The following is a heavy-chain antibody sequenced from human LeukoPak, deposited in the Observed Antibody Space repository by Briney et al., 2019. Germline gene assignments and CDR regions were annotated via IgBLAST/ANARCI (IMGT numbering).Heavy chain of an antibody. CDR1: RYTFTSYD. Sequence: GASVKVSCKASRYTFTSYDINWVRQATGQGREWMGWMNPNSGNTGYAQKFQGRVTMTRNTSISTAYMELTSLRSEDTAVYYCARGWSGYPDYWGQGTLVTVSP. CDR3: ARGWSGYPDY. V-gene: IGHV1-8*01. J-gene: IGHJ4*02. D-gene: IGHD3-3*01. CDR2: MNPNSGNT.